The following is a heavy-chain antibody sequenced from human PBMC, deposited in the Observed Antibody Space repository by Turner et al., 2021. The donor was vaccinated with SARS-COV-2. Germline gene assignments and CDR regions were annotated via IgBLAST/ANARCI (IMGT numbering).Heavy chain of an antibody. D-gene: IGHD2-2*01. V-gene: IGHV4-34*01. J-gene: IGHJ6*02. CDR3: AGEIVVVPAARYYSYGMDV. Sequence: QVQLQQSGAGLLKPSQTLSLTCGVYGGSFSGFYWSWIRQPPGKGLEWIGEINHSGSTNYNPSLKRRVTMSLDTSKTQFSLKLSSVTAADTAVYYCAGEIVVVPAARYYSYGMDVWGQGTTVTVSS. CDR2: INHSGST. CDR1: GGSFSGFY.